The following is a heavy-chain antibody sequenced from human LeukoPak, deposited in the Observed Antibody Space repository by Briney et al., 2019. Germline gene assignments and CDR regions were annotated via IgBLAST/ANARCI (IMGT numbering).Heavy chain of an antibody. V-gene: IGHV3-33*06. D-gene: IGHD2-15*01. J-gene: IGHJ4*02. CDR1: GYTFSSYG. CDR2: IWYDGSNK. CDR3: AKQLGYCSDGSCYFPY. Sequence: GGSLRLSCAASGYTFSSYGMHWVRQAPGKGLEWVAVIWYDGSNKYYADSVQGRFTISRDNSKSTLCLQMNSLRAEDTAVYYCAKQLGYCSDGSCYFPYWGQGTLVTVSS.